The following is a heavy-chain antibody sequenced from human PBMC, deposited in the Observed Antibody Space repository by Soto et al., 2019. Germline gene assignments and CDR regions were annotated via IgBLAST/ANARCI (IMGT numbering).Heavy chain of an antibody. CDR2: IYYSGST. CDR3: ARARGSYGSGSSYTWFDP. Sequence: SETLSLTCTVSGGSISSGGYYWSWIRQHPGKGLEWIGYIYYSGSTYYNPSLKSRVIISVDTSKNQFSLKLSSVTAADTAVYYCARARGSYGSGSSYTWFDPWGQGTLVTVSS. CDR1: GGSISSGGYY. J-gene: IGHJ5*02. V-gene: IGHV4-31*03. D-gene: IGHD3-10*01.